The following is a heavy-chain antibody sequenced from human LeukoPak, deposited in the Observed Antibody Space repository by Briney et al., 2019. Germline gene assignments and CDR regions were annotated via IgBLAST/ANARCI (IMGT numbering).Heavy chain of an antibody. V-gene: IGHV1-69*04. CDR1: GGTFSSYA. D-gene: IGHD6-19*01. CDR2: IIPILGIA. CDR3: ARFPGDSYSSGESY. J-gene: IGHJ4*02. Sequence: GASVKVSCKASGGTFSSYAISWVRQAPGQRLEWMGRIIPILGIANHAQKFQGRVTITADKSTSTAYMELSSLRSEDTAVYYCARFPGDSYSSGESYWGQGTLVTVSS.